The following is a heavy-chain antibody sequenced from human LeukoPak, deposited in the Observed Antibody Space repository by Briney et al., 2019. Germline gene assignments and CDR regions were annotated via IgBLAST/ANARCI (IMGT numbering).Heavy chain of an antibody. D-gene: IGHD2-15*01. CDR1: GGTFSSYA. CDR2: IIPIFGTA. J-gene: IGHJ4*02. CDR3: AGGRPRGYCSGGSCYHNFDY. V-gene: IGHV1-69*06. Sequence: SVKVSCKASGGTFSSYAISWVRQAPGQGREWMGGIIPIFGTANYAQKFQGRVTITADKSTSTAYMEVSSLRSEDTAVYYCAGGRPRGYCSGGSCYHNFDYWGQGTLVTVSS.